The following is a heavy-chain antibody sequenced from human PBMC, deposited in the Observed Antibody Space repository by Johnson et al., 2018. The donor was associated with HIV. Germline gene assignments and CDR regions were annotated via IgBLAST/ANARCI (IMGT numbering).Heavy chain of an antibody. Sequence: QVQLVESGGGVVQPGRSLRLSCAASGFTFSSYAMHWVRQAPGKGLEWVVVISNDGSNKYYADSVKGRFTISRDNSKNTLYLQMNSLRPEDTAVYYCARPMGTYYNFWSGSNAFDIWGQGTMVAVSS. CDR3: ARPMGTYYNFWSGSNAFDI. CDR2: ISNDGSNK. J-gene: IGHJ3*02. CDR1: GFTFSSYA. D-gene: IGHD3-3*01. V-gene: IGHV3-30-3*01.